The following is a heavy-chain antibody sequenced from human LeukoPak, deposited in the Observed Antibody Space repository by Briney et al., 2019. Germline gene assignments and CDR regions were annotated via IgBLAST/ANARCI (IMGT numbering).Heavy chain of an antibody. CDR3: VRDFVVVRGGGYFDY. CDR1: GFTVNSNY. CDR2: IYRGGAT. D-gene: IGHD2-15*01. V-gene: IGHV3-53*01. Sequence: GGSLRLSCAVSGFTVNSNYMSWVRQTPGKGLEGVSAIYRGGATYYADSVQGRFTISRDNSKNTLYLQMSSLRAEDTAVYYCVRDFVVVRGGGYFDYWGQGTLVSVSS. J-gene: IGHJ4*02.